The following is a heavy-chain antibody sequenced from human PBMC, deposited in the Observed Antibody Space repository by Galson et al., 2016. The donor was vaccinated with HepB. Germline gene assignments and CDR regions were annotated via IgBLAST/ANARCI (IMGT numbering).Heavy chain of an antibody. V-gene: IGHV3-30-3*01. CDR3: ARGGNYQLPPL. Sequence: SLRLSCAASGFTFSSHAMHWVRQAPGKGLEWLAVISFDGTNNFYMDSVKGRFTLSRDNSKNTAFLQMNSLRVDDTGVYYCARGGNYQLPPLWGQGTLVTVSS. J-gene: IGHJ4*02. CDR2: ISFDGTNN. D-gene: IGHD2-2*01. CDR1: GFTFSSHA.